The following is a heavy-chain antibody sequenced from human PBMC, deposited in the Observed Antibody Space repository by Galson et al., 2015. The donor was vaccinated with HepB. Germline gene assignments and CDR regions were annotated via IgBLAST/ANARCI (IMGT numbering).Heavy chain of an antibody. Sequence: SLRLSCAASGFTFDDYAMHWVRQAPGKGLEWVSGISWNSGSIGYADSVKGRFTISRDNAKNSLYLQMNSLRAEDTALYYCAKDMRGYYDSSGYSGFDYWGQGTLVTVSS. CDR3: AKDMRGYYDSSGYSGFDY. V-gene: IGHV3-9*01. D-gene: IGHD3-22*01. CDR2: ISWNSGSI. CDR1: GFTFDDYA. J-gene: IGHJ4*02.